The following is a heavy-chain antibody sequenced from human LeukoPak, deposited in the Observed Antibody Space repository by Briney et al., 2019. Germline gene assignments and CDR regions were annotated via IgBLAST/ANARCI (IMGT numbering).Heavy chain of an antibody. CDR1: GFTFSSYG. CDR2: KRYDGSNK. J-gene: IGHJ6*03. V-gene: IGHV3-30*02. D-gene: IGHD2-2*01. Sequence: GGTLRLSCAASGFTFSSYGMSWVRQAPGKGLEWVAFKRYDGSNKYYADSVKGRFTISRDNSKNTLYLQMNSLRVEDTAVYYCAKAADQYYYYYLYYMDVWGKGTTVTVSS. CDR3: AKAADQYYYYYLYYMDV.